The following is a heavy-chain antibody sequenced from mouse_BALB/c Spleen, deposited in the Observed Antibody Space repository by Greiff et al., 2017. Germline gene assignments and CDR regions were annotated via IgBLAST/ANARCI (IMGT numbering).Heavy chain of an antibody. CDR3: AMRINTATSDWFAY. D-gene: IGHD1-2*01. V-gene: IGHV1-7*01. J-gene: IGHJ3*01. Sequence: QVQLKQSGAELAKPGASVKMSCKASGYTFTSYWMHWVKQRPGQGLEWIGYINPSTGYTEYNQKFKDKATLTADKSSSTAYMQLSSLTSEDSAVYYCAMRINTATSDWFAYWGEGTLVTVSA. CDR1: GYTFTSYW. CDR2: INPSTGYT.